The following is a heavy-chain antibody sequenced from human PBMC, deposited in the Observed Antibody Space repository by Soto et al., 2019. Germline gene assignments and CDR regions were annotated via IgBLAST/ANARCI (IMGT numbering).Heavy chain of an antibody. V-gene: IGHV4-39*01. CDR1: GGSISSSSYY. CDR2: IYYSGGT. J-gene: IGHJ3*02. CDR3: AIRDPYSFDAFDI. Sequence: SETLSLTCTVSGGSISSSSYYWGWIRQPPGKGLEWIGSIYYSGGTYYNPSLKSRVTISVDTSKNQFSLKLSSVTAADTAVYYCAIRDPYSFDAFDIWGQGTMVTVSS. D-gene: IGHD2-15*01.